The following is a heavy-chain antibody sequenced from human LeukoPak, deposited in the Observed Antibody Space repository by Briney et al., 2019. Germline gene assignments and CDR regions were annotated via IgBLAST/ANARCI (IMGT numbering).Heavy chain of an antibody. D-gene: IGHD3-16*02. V-gene: IGHV1-18*04. CDR2: ISAYNGNT. Sequence: ASVKVSCKASGYTFTSYGISWVRQAPGQGLEWMGWISAYNGNTNYAQKLQGGVTMTTDTSTSTAYMELRSLGSDDTAVYYCARNPLRPDYDYVWGSYRQEYYFDYWGQGTLVTVSS. J-gene: IGHJ4*02. CDR3: ARNPLRPDYDYVWGSYRQEYYFDY. CDR1: GYTFTSYG.